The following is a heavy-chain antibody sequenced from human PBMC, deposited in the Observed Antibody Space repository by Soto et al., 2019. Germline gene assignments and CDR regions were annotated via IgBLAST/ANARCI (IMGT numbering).Heavy chain of an antibody. CDR1: GYTFTSYD. J-gene: IGHJ5*02. CDR2: MNPNSGNT. CDR3: ARGGYCSSTSCSNWFDP. V-gene: IGHV1-8*01. D-gene: IGHD2-2*01. Sequence: ASVKVSCKASGYTFTSYDINWVRQATGQGLEWMGWMNPNSGNTGYAQKFQGRVTMTRNTSISTAYMELSSPRSEDTAVYYCARGGYCSSTSCSNWFDPWGQGTLVTVSS.